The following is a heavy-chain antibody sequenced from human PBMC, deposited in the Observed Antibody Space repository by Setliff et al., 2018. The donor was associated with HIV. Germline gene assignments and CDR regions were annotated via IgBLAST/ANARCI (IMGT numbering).Heavy chain of an antibody. CDR3: VKSASWDLRGWLH. V-gene: IGHV3-23*01. CDR1: GFTFNSYA. J-gene: IGHJ4*02. D-gene: IGHD6-19*01. CDR2: IGSSGGDT. Sequence: PGGSLRLSCVASGFTFNSYAMRWVRQAPGKGLEWVSAIGSSGGDTYYADSVQGRFTISRDNSRNTLFLQLHSLRVDDTALYYCVKSASWDLRGWLHWGQGTPVTVSS.